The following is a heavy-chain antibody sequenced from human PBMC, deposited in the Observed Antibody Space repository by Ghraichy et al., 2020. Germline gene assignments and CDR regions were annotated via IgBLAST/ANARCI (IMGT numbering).Heavy chain of an antibody. D-gene: IGHD3-3*01. CDR3: ARAYYDFWSGPQGYMDV. Sequence: SETLSLTCTVSGGSISSYYWSWIRQPPGKGLEWIGYIYYSGSTNYNPSLKSRVTISVDTSKNQFSLKLSSVTAADTAVYYCARAYYDFWSGPQGYMDVWGKGTTVTVSS. CDR1: GGSISSYY. CDR2: IYYSGST. V-gene: IGHV4-59*01. J-gene: IGHJ6*03.